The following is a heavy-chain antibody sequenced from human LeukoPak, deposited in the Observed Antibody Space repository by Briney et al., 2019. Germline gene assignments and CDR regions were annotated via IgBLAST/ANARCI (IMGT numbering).Heavy chain of an antibody. CDR1: GFTFSGSA. CDR2: ISSSSSYI. V-gene: IGHV3-21*01. D-gene: IGHD3-10*01. J-gene: IGHJ3*01. Sequence: PAGSLRLSCAASGFTFSGSAMHWVRQASGKGLEWVSSISSSSSYIYYADSVKGRFTISRDNAKNSLYLQMNSLRAEDTAVYYCASWDRRFGELWFWGQGTMVTVSS. CDR3: ASWDRRFGELWF.